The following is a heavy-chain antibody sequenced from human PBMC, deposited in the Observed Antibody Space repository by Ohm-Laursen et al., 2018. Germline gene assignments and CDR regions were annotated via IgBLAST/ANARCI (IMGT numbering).Heavy chain of an antibody. CDR3: ASTIFGVVTPFDY. CDR2: INHSGST. CDR1: GGSFSGYY. Sequence: SETLSLTCAVYGGSFSGYYWSWIRQPPGKGLEWIGEINHSGSTNYNPSLKSRVTISVDTSKNQFSLKLSSVTAADTAVYYCASTIFGVVTPFDYWGQGTLVTVSS. D-gene: IGHD3-3*01. J-gene: IGHJ4*02. V-gene: IGHV4-34*01.